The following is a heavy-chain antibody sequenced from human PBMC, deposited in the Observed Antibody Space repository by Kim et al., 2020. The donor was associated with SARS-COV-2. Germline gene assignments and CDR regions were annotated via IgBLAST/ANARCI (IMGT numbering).Heavy chain of an antibody. J-gene: IGHJ3*02. V-gene: IGHV3-21*01. D-gene: IGHD6-6*01. CDR3: ARDRVDDSSYPYDAFDI. Sequence: VKGRFTISRDNATNSLYLKMNSLRAEDTAVYYCARDRVDDSSYPYDAFDIWGQGRMVTVSS.